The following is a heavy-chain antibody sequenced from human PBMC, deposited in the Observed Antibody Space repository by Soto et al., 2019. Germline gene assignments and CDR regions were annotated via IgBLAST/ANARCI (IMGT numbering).Heavy chain of an antibody. CDR1: GFTFSNYG. V-gene: IGHV3-33*01. CDR2: ILKDGSDQ. D-gene: IGHD1-1*01. J-gene: IGHJ4*02. Sequence: QVQLAESGGGVVQPGRSLRLSCAATGFTFSNYGMHWVRQAPGKGLEWVAVILKDGSDQKYADSMKGRFTISRDNSENTLYLHMNSLRAEDAAVYCCVRDDHYPDNAFDYWGQGTLVSVSS. CDR3: VRDDHYPDNAFDY.